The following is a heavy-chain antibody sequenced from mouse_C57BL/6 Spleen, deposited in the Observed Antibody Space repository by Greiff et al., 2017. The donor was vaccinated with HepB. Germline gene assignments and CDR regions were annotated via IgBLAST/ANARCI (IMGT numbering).Heavy chain of an antibody. J-gene: IGHJ1*03. Sequence: EVKLVESEGGLVQPGSSMKLSCTASGFNFSDYYMAWVRQVPEKGLEWVANINYDGSSTYYLDSLKSRFIISRDNAKNILYLQMSSLKSEDTAAYYCARALSTTVFDVWGTGTTVTVSS. CDR3: ARALSTTVFDV. CDR1: GFNFSDYY. D-gene: IGHD1-1*01. CDR2: INYDGSST. V-gene: IGHV5-16*01.